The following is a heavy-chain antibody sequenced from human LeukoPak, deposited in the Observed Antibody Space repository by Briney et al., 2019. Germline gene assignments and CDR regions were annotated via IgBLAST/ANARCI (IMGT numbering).Heavy chain of an antibody. D-gene: IGHD5-12*01. V-gene: IGHV1-2*02. Sequence: ASVKVSCKASGYTFTGYYMHWVRQAPGQGLEWMGWINPNSGGTNYAQKFQGRVTMTRDTSISTAYMELSRLRSDDTAVYYCARGGRSIVAAYYYYYMDVWGKGTTVTISS. CDR3: ARGGRSIVAAYYYYYMDV. CDR1: GYTFTGYY. J-gene: IGHJ6*03. CDR2: INPNSGGT.